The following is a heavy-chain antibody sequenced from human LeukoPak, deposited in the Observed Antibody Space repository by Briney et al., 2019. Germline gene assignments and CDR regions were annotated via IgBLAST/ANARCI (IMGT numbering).Heavy chain of an antibody. Sequence: SETLSLTCTVSGGSISRYYWSWIRQPPGKGLEWIGYIFYTGSTNYNPSPKSRVTISVDTSKNQFSLKLSSVTAADTAVYYCARVAYSGYDYRGYFDYWGQGTLVTVSS. J-gene: IGHJ4*02. CDR3: ARVAYSGYDYRGYFDY. CDR1: GGSISRYY. V-gene: IGHV4-59*12. D-gene: IGHD5-12*01. CDR2: IFYTGST.